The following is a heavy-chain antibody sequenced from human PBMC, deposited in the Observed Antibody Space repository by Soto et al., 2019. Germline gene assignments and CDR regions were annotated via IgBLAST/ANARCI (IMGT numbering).Heavy chain of an antibody. D-gene: IGHD3-16*01. V-gene: IGHV1-18*01. J-gene: IGHJ3*02. CDR2: ISAYNGNT. CDR3: ARAVMITFGSDAFDI. Sequence: QVPLVQSGAEVKKPGASVKVSCKASGYTFTSYGISWVRQAPGQGLEWMGWISAYNGNTNYAQKLQGRVTMTTDTSTSTAYVELRSLRSDDTAVYYCARAVMITFGSDAFDIWGQGTMVTVSS. CDR1: GYTFTSYG.